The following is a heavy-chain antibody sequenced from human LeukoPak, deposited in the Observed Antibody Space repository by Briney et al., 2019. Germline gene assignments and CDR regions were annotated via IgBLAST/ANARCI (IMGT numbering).Heavy chain of an antibody. Sequence: PGGSLRLSCAASGFTFSSYSMAWVRQAPGKGLEWVSGVSSSGTTYYADSVKGRFTISRDNSKNTLSLQMNTLRVEDTAVYYCVKMQGYMDVWGKGTTVTVSS. CDR1: GFTFSSYS. CDR3: VKMQGYMDV. CDR2: VSSSGTT. V-gene: IGHV3-23*01. J-gene: IGHJ6*03.